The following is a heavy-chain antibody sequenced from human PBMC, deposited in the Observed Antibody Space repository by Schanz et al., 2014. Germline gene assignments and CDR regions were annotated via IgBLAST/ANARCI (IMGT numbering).Heavy chain of an antibody. Sequence: DVQLLESGGGLVQPGGSLRLSCAASGFTFNSYAMTWVRQAPGKGLEWVSSISHSGGSKYYADSEKGRFTISRDNSENTLYLQMNSLSADDTAVFYCAKGMGYCSGGTCYDYYYYGLDVWGQGTTVTVSS. V-gene: IGHV3-23*01. CDR1: GFTFNSYA. CDR3: AKGMGYCSGGTCYDYYYYGLDV. J-gene: IGHJ6*02. D-gene: IGHD2-15*01. CDR2: ISHSGGSK.